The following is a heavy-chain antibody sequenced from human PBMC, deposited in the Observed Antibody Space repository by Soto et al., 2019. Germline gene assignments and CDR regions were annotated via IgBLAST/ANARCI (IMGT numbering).Heavy chain of an antibody. CDR3: AMDDDSSSWGFDY. D-gene: IGHD6-13*01. J-gene: IGHJ4*02. CDR2: IYYSGST. CDR1: GGSISSYY. V-gene: IGHV4-59*01. Sequence: QVQLQESGPGLVKPSETLSLTCTVSGGSISSYYWSWIRQPPGKGLEWIGYIYYSGSTNYNPSLKSRVTISVDTSKNQFSLKLSSVTAADTAVYYCAMDDDSSSWGFDYWGQGTLVTVSS.